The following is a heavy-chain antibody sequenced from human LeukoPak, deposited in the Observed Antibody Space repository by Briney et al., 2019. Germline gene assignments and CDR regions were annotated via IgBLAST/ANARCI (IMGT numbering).Heavy chain of an antibody. CDR3: ARPPYSGTYYFDY. Sequence: ASVKVSCKASGYTFTGYYMHWVRQAPGQGPEWMGWINPNRGDTNYAQKFQGRVTMTRDTSISTAYMELSRLRSDDTAVYYCARPPYSGTYYFDYWGRGTLVTASS. D-gene: IGHD1-26*01. CDR1: GYTFTGYY. CDR2: INPNRGDT. J-gene: IGHJ4*02. V-gene: IGHV1-2*02.